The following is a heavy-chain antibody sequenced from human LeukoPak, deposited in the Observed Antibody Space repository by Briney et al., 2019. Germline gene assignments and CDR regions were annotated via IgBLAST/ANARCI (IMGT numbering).Heavy chain of an antibody. D-gene: IGHD5-24*01. Sequence: SETLSLTCTASGGSISSSSYYWGWIRQPPGTGLEWIGSIYYSGSTYYNPSLKSRVTISVDTSKNQFSLKLSSVTAADTAVYYCARLEWYFDLWGRGTLVTVSS. CDR1: GGSISSSSYY. CDR3: ARLEWYFDL. J-gene: IGHJ2*01. V-gene: IGHV4-39*01. CDR2: IYYSGST.